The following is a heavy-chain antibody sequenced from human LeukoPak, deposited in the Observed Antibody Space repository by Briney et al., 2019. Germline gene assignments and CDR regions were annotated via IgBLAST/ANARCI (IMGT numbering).Heavy chain of an antibody. J-gene: IGHJ6*02. CDR1: GFTFSSYA. V-gene: IGHV3-64D*09. CDR3: VKSGYSYGFLYYYGMDV. D-gene: IGHD5-18*01. Sequence: GGSLRLSCSASGFTFSSYAMHWVRQAPGKGLEYVSAISSNGGSTYYADSVKGRFTISRDNSTNTLYLQMSSLRAEDTAVYYCVKSGYSYGFLYYYGMDVWGQGTTVTVSS. CDR2: ISSNGGST.